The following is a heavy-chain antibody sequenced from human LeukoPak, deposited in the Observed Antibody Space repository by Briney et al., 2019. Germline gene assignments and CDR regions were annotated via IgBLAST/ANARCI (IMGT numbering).Heavy chain of an antibody. Sequence: ASVKVSCKASGYTFTGYYMHWVRQAPGQGLEWMGWINPNSGGTNYAQKFQGRVTMTRDTSINTAYMELSRLRSDDTAVYYCARDLTEAVAGGWFDPWGQGTLVTVSS. D-gene: IGHD6-19*01. CDR3: ARDLTEAVAGGWFDP. CDR2: INPNSGGT. V-gene: IGHV1-2*02. J-gene: IGHJ5*02. CDR1: GYTFTGYY.